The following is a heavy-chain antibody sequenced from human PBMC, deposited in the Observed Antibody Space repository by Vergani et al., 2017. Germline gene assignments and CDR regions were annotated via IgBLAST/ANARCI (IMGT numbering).Heavy chain of an antibody. CDR2: INPSGGHT. V-gene: IGHV1-46*01. CDR1: GYTFSNYY. D-gene: IGHD3-22*01. CDR3: AGARRPVASSYYDSSGYYFPDYFDY. J-gene: IGHJ4*02. Sequence: QVQVVQSGAEVKKSGASVKVSCKTSGYTFSNYYMHWVRQAPGQGLEWMGIINPSGGHTNYAQKFQGRVTMTRDTSTSTVYMELSSLRSEDTAVYYCAGARRPVASSYYDSSGYYFPDYFDYWGQGTLVTVSS.